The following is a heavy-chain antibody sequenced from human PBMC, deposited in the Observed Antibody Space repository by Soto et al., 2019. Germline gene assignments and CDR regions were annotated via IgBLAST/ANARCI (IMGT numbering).Heavy chain of an antibody. CDR3: AKDRQPDGRRPFDH. J-gene: IGHJ4*02. D-gene: IGHD2-2*01. CDR1: GFTFSTYT. Sequence: GGSLRLSCAASGFTFSTYTMSWVRQAPGEGLEWVSGIIQSGETFYADSVKGRFTISRGNSNNMLYLQIHSLRVDDTAVYYCAKDRQPDGRRPFDHWGQGTLVTVSS. V-gene: IGHV3-23*01. CDR2: IIQSGET.